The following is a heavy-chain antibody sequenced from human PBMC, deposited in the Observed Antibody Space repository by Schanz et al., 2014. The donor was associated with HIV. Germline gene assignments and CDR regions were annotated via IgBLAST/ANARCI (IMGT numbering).Heavy chain of an antibody. D-gene: IGHD4-17*01. Sequence: QVQLVESGGGLVKPGGSLRLSCAASGFTFTDNYMSWIRQAPGKGLEWLSYISVNGATREYADSVKGRFTISRDNAKNSLHLQMSRLGAEDTAVYYCARDLHDYGDARTDYWGQGTLVSVSS. V-gene: IGHV3-11*04. CDR2: ISVNGATR. CDR3: ARDLHDYGDARTDY. J-gene: IGHJ4*02. CDR1: GFTFTDNY.